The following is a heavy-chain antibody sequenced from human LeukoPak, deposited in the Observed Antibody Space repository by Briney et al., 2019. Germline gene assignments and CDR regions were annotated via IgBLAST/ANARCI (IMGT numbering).Heavy chain of an antibody. CDR1: GGSISSSSYY. CDR3: ARRRIAARGAFDI. V-gene: IGHV4-39*01. CDR2: IYYSGST. D-gene: IGHD6-6*01. J-gene: IGHJ3*02. Sequence: SETLSLTCTVSGGSISSSSYYWGWIRQPPGKGLEWIGSIYYSGSTYYNPSLKSRVTISVDTSKNQFSLKLSSVTAADTAVYYCARRRIAARGAFDIWGQGTMVTVSS.